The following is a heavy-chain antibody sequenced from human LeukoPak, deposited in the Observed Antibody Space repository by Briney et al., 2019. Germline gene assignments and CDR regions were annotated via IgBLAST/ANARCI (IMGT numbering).Heavy chain of an antibody. V-gene: IGHV4-38-2*02. CDR2: IYHSGST. J-gene: IGHJ4*02. CDR3: ARGPYGYYFDY. D-gene: IGHD3-10*01. CDR1: GYSISSGYY. Sequence: PSETLSLTCTVSGYSISSGYYWGWIRQPPGKGLEWIGSIYHSGSTYYNPSLKSRVTISVDTSKNQFSLKLSSVTAADTAVYYCARGPYGYYFDYWGQGTLVTVSS.